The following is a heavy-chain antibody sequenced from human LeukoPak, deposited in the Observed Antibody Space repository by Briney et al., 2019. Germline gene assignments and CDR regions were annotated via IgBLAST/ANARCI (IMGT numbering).Heavy chain of an antibody. Sequence: SETLSLTCTVSGGSISSGSYYWSWIRQPAGKGLEWIGRIYTSGSTNYNPSLKSRVTISVDTSKNQFSLKLSSVTAADTAVYYCARGRGYCSSTSCPYYYYYMDVWGKGTTVTVSS. J-gene: IGHJ6*03. CDR2: IYTSGST. D-gene: IGHD2-2*01. V-gene: IGHV4-61*02. CDR1: GGSISSGSYY. CDR3: ARGRGYCSSTSCPYYYYYMDV.